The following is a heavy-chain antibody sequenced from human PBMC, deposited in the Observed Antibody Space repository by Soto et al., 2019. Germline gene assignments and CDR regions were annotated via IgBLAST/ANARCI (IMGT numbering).Heavy chain of an antibody. D-gene: IGHD6-19*01. CDR2: VSHDGRNT. J-gene: IGHJ4*02. Sequence: VQLVESGGGVVQPGRSLRLSCAASGFTFSDYAMHWVRQAPGKGLEWVAVVSHDGRNTHYADSVKGRFTISRDSSKNTVSRERTSLRAEDTVVYYCARGGRQWLVTSDFNYWGQGALVTVSS. CDR1: GFTFSDYA. CDR3: ARGGRQWLVTSDFNY. V-gene: IGHV3-30*03.